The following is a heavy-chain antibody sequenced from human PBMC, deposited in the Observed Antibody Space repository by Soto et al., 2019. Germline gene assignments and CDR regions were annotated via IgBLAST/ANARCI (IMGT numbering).Heavy chain of an antibody. Sequence: EVQLLESGGGLVQPGGSLRLSCAASGLVFSSYARSLVRQAPGKGLEWVSAISGSGTTAYYADSVKGRFIFSRDNPKNTMYLQMNSLRAADTAVYFCAKTTDGWFSAFEIWGQGTVVTVSS. D-gene: IGHD6-19*01. V-gene: IGHV3-23*01. J-gene: IGHJ3*02. CDR3: AKTTDGWFSAFEI. CDR2: ISGSGTTA. CDR1: GLVFSSYA.